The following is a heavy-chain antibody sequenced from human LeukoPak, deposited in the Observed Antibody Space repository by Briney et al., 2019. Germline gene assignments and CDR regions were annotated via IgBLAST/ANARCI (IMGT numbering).Heavy chain of an antibody. Sequence: PGGSLRLSCAASGFTFSNYGMSWVRQAPGKGLEWVSAISGSGVTTYYADSVKGWFTISRDNSKHTLYLQMNSLRAEDTAVYYCSKWKAIVLVPAARSPIDYWGQGTLVTVSS. CDR1: GFTFSNYG. CDR2: ISGSGVTT. D-gene: IGHD2-2*01. J-gene: IGHJ4*02. CDR3: SKWKAIVLVPAARSPIDY. V-gene: IGHV3-23*01.